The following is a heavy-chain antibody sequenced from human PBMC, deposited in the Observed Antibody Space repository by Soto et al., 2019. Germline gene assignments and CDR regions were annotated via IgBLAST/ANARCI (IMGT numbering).Heavy chain of an antibody. D-gene: IGHD6-25*01. V-gene: IGHV1-8*01. Sequence: ASVKVSCKASGYTFTTYDIHWVRPATGQGLEWMGWMSPHNGNTGFAQKFRGRVTIDRNTSISTAYMELSGLGSEDTAVYYCARRKERSGPHYFDYWGQGTLVTVSS. J-gene: IGHJ4*02. CDR1: GYTFTTYD. CDR2: MSPHNGNT. CDR3: ARRKERSGPHYFDY.